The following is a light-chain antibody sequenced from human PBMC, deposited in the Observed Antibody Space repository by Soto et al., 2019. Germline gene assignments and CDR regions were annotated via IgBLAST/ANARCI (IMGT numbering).Light chain of an antibody. J-gene: IGLJ3*02. V-gene: IGLV2-23*01. CDR2: EGT. CDR1: SSDVGSYNL. CDR3: CSYATTHTWR. Sequence: QSALTQPASVSGSPGQSITISCTGTSSDVGSYNLVSWYQQHPGKAPKLIIYEGTKRPSGVSNRFSGSKSGNTASLTISGLQAEDEADYYCCSYATTHTWRFGGGTKLTVL.